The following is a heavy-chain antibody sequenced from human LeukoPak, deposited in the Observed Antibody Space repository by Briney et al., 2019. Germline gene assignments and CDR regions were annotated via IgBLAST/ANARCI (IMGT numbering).Heavy chain of an antibody. J-gene: IGHJ5*02. D-gene: IGHD5-18*01. CDR3: ARDGPNGYGWFDP. CDR2: IYTSGST. Sequence: SETLSLTCTVSGGSISSGSYYWSWIRQPAGKGLEWIGRIYTSGSTYYNPSLKSRVTISVDTSKNQFSLKRSSVTAADTAVYYCARDGPNGYGWFDPWGQGTLVTVSS. V-gene: IGHV4-61*02. CDR1: GGSISSGSYY.